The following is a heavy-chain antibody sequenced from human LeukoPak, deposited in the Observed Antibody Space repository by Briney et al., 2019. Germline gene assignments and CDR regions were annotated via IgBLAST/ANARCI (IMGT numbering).Heavy chain of an antibody. V-gene: IGHV4-59*01. Sequence: SETLSLTCTVSGGSISGYYWSWIRQPPGKGLEWLGYIYYSGNTNYYPSLKSRVTISLDTSKNQFSLKLSSVTAADTAVYFCAAQYYYDTSGPYFDYWGQGTLVTVSS. D-gene: IGHD3-22*01. J-gene: IGHJ4*02. CDR2: IYYSGNT. CDR3: AAQYYYDTSGPYFDY. CDR1: GGSISGYY.